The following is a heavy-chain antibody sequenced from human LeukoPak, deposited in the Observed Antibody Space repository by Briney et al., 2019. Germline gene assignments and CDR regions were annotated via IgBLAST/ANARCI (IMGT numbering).Heavy chain of an antibody. CDR2: ISAYNGNT. V-gene: IGHV1-18*01. CDR3: AYYKRDGGYCSSTSCQGFSFDY. D-gene: IGHD2-2*01. CDR1: GYTFTSYG. J-gene: IGHJ4*02. Sequence: GASVKVSCKASGYTFTSYGISWVRQAPGQGLEWMGWISAYNGNTNYAQKLQGRVTVTTDTSTSTAYMELRSLRSDDTAVYYCAYYKRDGGYCSSTSCQGFSFDYWGQGTLVTVSS.